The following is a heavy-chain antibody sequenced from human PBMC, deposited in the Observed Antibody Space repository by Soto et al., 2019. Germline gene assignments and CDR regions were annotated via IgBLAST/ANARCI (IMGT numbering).Heavy chain of an antibody. V-gene: IGHV1-69*12. Sequence: QVQLVQSGAEVKKPGSSVKVSCKASGGTFSSYAISWVRQAPGQGLEWMGGIIPIFGTANYAQKFQGRVTITADESTRTAYMELSGRRSEDTAVYYCARSGFPGIAAYWGQGPLVTVSS. J-gene: IGHJ4*02. CDR3: ARSGFPGIAAY. CDR1: GGTFSSYA. CDR2: IIPIFGTA. D-gene: IGHD6-13*01.